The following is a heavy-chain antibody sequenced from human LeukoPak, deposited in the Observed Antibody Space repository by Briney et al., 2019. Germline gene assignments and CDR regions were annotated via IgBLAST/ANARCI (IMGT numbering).Heavy chain of an antibody. CDR3: TRDRSRAEDD. J-gene: IGHJ4*02. V-gene: IGHV3-7*01. CDR1: GFTFSGHW. Sequence: PGGPLRLSCAASGFTFSGHWMSWVRQAPGKGLEWVANINQGGSDKYYVDSVKGRFTNSRDNANNLLYLQMNSLRGEDTAVYYCTRDRSRAEDDWGQGTLVTVSS. CDR2: INQGGSDK. D-gene: IGHD1-14*01.